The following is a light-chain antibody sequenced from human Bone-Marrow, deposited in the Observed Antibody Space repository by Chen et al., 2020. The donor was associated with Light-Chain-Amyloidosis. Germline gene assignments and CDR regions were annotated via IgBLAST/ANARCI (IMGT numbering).Light chain of an antibody. Sequence: DIQMTQSPSTLSASVGDRVTITCRASQNIDTYLAWYQHKPGKAPKLLIYQASSLESGVPLRFSGRGSGTEFTLTISSLQPDDFAAYFCQEFKSHDMCNFGQGTKLEIK. CDR1: QNIDTY. CDR3: QEFKSHDMCN. V-gene: IGKV1-5*03. J-gene: IGKJ2*04. CDR2: QAS.